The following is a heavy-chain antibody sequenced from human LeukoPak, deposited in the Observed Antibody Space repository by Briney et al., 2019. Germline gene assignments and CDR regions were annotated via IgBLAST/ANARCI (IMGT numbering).Heavy chain of an antibody. CDR1: GYTFGTYG. CDR2: ISAHNGQT. D-gene: IGHD3-16*02. V-gene: IGHV1-18*01. J-gene: IGHJ4*02. CDR3: AKVVGDRMDY. Sequence: ASVKVSCKASGYTFGTYGFCWVRQAPGQGLEWMGWISAHNGQTKSAQKLQDRLSMTTDTSTTTAYMELGSLRSDDTAVYYCAKVVGDRMDYWGQGTLVTVSS.